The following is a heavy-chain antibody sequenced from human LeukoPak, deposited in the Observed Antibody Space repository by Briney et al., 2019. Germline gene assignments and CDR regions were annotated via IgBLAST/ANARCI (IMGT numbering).Heavy chain of an antibody. J-gene: IGHJ5*02. V-gene: IGHV4-31*03. CDR1: GGSISSVVYY. CDR2: IYYSGST. D-gene: IGHD2-8*01. Sequence: SETLSLTCTVSGGSISSVVYYWSWIRQHPGKGLDWIGYIYYSGSTYYNPSLKSRVTISVDTSKNQFSLKLSSVTAADTAVYYCARDSLYCTNGVCYRWFDPWGQGTLVTVSS. CDR3: ARDSLYCTNGVCYRWFDP.